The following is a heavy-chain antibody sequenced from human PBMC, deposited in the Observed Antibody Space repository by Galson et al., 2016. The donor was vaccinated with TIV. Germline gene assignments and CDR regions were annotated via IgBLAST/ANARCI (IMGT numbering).Heavy chain of an antibody. CDR1: GGSFSSYV. Sequence: SVKVSCKASGGSFSSYVISWVRQAPGQGLEWMGGIIPLFSTANYAQKFQGRVTITADESTSTAYMELSSLRSEDTASYYCGKDRNTSMDTYYWYYGMDVWGQGTTVTVSS. CDR2: IIPLFSTA. CDR3: GKDRNTSMDTYYWYYGMDV. V-gene: IGHV1-69*13. J-gene: IGHJ6*02. D-gene: IGHD5-18*01.